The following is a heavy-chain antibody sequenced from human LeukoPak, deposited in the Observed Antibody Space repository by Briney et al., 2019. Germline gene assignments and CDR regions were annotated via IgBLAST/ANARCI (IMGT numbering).Heavy chain of an antibody. J-gene: IGHJ4*02. CDR3: ANSLYSSSSADY. CDR2: ISGSGKTT. Sequence: GGSLRLSCAASGFTFSSYAMSWVRQAPGKGLEWVSTISGSGKTTYYADSVKGRFTISRDNSKNTLYLQMNSLRAEDTAVYYCANSLYSSSSADYWGQGTLVTVSS. D-gene: IGHD6-6*01. CDR1: GFTFSSYA. V-gene: IGHV3-23*01.